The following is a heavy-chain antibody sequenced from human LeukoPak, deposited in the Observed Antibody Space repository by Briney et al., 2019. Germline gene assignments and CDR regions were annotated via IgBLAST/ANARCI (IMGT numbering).Heavy chain of an antibody. D-gene: IGHD1-26*01. CDR2: ISWNSGSI. CDR1: GFTFDDYA. J-gene: IGHJ3*02. CDR3: ARDSVGADDAFDI. Sequence: GGSLRLSCAASGFTFDDYAMPWVRQAPGKGLEWVSGISWNSGSIGYADSVKGRFTISRDNAKNSLYLQMNSLRAEDTAVYYCARDSVGADDAFDIWGQGTMVTVSS. V-gene: IGHV3-9*01.